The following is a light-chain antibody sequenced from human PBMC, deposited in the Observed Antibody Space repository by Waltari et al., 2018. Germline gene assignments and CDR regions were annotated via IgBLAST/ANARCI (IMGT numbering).Light chain of an antibody. Sequence: DIVMTQSPDSLAVSLGERATINCKSSQSVLYSSNNKNYFAWYQQKPGQPPKLRIYWASTRESGFPDRFRGSGSGTDFTLTISSLQAEDVAVYYCQQYYDTPYTFGQGTKLALK. CDR1: QSVLYSSNNKNY. J-gene: IGKJ2*01. V-gene: IGKV4-1*01. CDR3: QQYYDTPYT. CDR2: WAS.